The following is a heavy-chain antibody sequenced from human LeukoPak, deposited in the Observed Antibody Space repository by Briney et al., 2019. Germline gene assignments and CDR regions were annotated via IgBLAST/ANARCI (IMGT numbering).Heavy chain of an antibody. J-gene: IGHJ4*02. V-gene: IGHV3-21*01. D-gene: IGHD4-23*01. CDR3: AVGPTTVVTHPQGIFDY. CDR1: GFTFSSYS. CDR2: ISSSSSYI. Sequence: GGSLRLSCAASGFTFSSYSMNWVRQAPGKGLEWVSSISSSSSYIYYADSVKGRFTISRDNSKNTLYLQMNSLRAEDTAVYYCAVGPTTVVTHPQGIFDYWGQGTLVTVSS.